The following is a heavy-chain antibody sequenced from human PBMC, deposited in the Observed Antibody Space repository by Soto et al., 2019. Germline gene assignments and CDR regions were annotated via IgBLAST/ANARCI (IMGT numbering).Heavy chain of an antibody. D-gene: IGHD6-13*01. J-gene: IGHJ4*01. CDR1: GGTFSSYA. Sequence: SVKVSCKASGGTFSSYAISWVRQAPGQGLEWMGGIIPIFGTANYAQKFQGRVTITADESTSTAYIELSSLRSEDTAVYYCARSLTGYSSSWYGSSAFDYWG. V-gene: IGHV1-69*13. CDR2: IIPIFGTA. CDR3: ARSLTGYSSSWYGSSAFDY.